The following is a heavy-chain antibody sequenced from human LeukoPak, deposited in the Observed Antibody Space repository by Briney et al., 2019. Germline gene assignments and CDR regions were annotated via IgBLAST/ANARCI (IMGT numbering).Heavy chain of an antibody. V-gene: IGHV4-39*07. CDR3: ARGTPYYDSSGYPFDY. J-gene: IGHJ4*02. CDR2: IYYSGTT. D-gene: IGHD3-22*01. CDR1: RGSTSSSSYY. Sequence: SETLSLTCTVSRGSTSSSSYYWGWIRQPPGRGLEWIGTIYYSGTTYYTPSLKSRVTMSVDTSKNQFSLKLTSVTAADTAIYYCARGTPYYDSSGYPFDYWGQGTLVTVSS.